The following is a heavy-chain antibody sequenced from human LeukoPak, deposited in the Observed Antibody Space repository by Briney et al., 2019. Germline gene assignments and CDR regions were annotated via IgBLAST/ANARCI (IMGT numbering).Heavy chain of an antibody. V-gene: IGHV4-59*08. D-gene: IGHD3-10*01. CDR1: GGSISSYY. CDR3: ARTSRDYYGSGSYFDY. J-gene: IGHJ4*02. CDR2: IYYSGST. Sequence: PSETLSLTCTVSGGSISSYYWSWIRQPPGKGLEWIGYIYYSGSTNYNPSLKSRVTISVDTSKNQFSLKLSSVTAADTAVYYCARTSRDYYGSGSYFDYWGQGTLVTVSS.